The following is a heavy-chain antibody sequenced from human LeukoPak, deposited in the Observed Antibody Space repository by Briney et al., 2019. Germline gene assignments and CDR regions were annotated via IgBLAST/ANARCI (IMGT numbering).Heavy chain of an antibody. CDR2: MNPNSGNT. Sequence: ASVKVSCKASGYTFTSYDINWVRQATGQGLEWMGWMNPNSGNTGYAQKFQGRVTMTRNTSISTAYMELSSLRSEDTAVYYCVRKEFYYYGMDVWGQGTTVTVSS. V-gene: IGHV1-8*01. CDR1: GYTFTSYD. J-gene: IGHJ6*02. CDR3: VRKEFYYYGMDV.